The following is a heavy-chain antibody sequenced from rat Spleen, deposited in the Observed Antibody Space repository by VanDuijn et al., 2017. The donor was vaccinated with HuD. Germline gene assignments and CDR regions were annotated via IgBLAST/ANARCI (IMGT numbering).Heavy chain of an antibody. Sequence: EVQLVESGGGLVQPGRSMKLSCAASGFTFSNYDMVWVRQATAQGPKWVATISYDGSTPYYRDSVKGRFTISRDNAKSTLYLHMDSLRSEDTATYHCTRGYYFDYWDQGVMVTVSS. CDR3: TRGYYFDY. CDR2: ISYDGSTP. CDR1: GFTFSNYD. J-gene: IGHJ2*01. V-gene: IGHV5-29*01.